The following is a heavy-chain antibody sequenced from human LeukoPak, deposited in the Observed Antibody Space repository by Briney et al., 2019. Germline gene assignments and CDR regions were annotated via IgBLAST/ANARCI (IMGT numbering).Heavy chain of an antibody. CDR1: GFTFSSYA. D-gene: IGHD3-10*01. Sequence: GSLRLSCAASGFTFSSYAMTWVRQAPGKGLEWVSTISGSGAYTYYADSVKGRFTISRDNSKNTLYLQMNSLRAEDTAVYYCAKYFASGSYYKLPHWGQGTLVTVSS. CDR3: AKYFASGSYYKLPH. CDR2: ISGSGAYT. J-gene: IGHJ1*01. V-gene: IGHV3-23*01.